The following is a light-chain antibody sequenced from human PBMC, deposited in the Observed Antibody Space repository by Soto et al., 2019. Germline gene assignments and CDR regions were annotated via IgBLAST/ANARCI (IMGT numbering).Light chain of an antibody. Sequence: DIQMTQYPSTLSSSFGDRVTITCRASQSIGRWLAWYQQKPGKAPKLLIYEASPLKSGVPSRFSGSGSGTEFTLAIDSLKHDDFATYYCQEHNSYIPTFGQGTKVDIK. J-gene: IGKJ1*01. CDR3: QEHNSYIPT. CDR1: QSIGRW. CDR2: EAS. V-gene: IGKV1-5*03.